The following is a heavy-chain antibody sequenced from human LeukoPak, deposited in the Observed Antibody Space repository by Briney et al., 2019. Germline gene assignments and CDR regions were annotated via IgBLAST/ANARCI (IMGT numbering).Heavy chain of an antibody. V-gene: IGHV4-59*11. J-gene: IGHJ6*03. CDR2: IYYSGST. CDR1: GGSISSHY. D-gene: IGHD3-22*01. CDR3: ARHEKGVTYYYDSSGYSPMDV. Sequence: PSETLSLTCTVSGGSISSHYWSWIRQPPGKGLEWIGYIYYSGSTNYNPSLKSRVTISVDTSKNQFSLKLSSVTAADTAVYYCARHEKGVTYYYDSSGYSPMDVWGKGTTVTVSS.